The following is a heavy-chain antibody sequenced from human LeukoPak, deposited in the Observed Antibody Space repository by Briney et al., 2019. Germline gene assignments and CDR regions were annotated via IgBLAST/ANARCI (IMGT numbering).Heavy chain of an antibody. CDR1: GFTFSSYW. CDR3: AKEGLLDYYYYYMDV. Sequence: GGSLRLSCAASGFTFSSYWMSWVRQAPGKGLEWVANIKQDGSEKYYVDSVKGRFTISRDNSKNTLYLQMNSLRAEDTAVYYCAKEGLLDYYYYYMDVWGKGTTVTISS. J-gene: IGHJ6*03. D-gene: IGHD3-3*02. V-gene: IGHV3-7*01. CDR2: IKQDGSEK.